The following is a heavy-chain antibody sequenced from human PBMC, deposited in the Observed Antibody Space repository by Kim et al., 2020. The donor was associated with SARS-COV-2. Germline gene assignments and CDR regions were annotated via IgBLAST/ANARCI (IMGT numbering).Heavy chain of an antibody. J-gene: IGHJ4*02. Sequence: ASVKVSCKASGYTFTSYGISWVRQAPGQGLEWMGWISAYNGNTNYAQKLQGRVTMTTDTSTSTAYMELRSLRSDDTAVYYCARSQGYYYDSSGYPYFDYWGQGTLVTVSS. D-gene: IGHD3-22*01. CDR2: ISAYNGNT. CDR3: ARSQGYYYDSSGYPYFDY. V-gene: IGHV1-18*01. CDR1: GYTFTSYG.